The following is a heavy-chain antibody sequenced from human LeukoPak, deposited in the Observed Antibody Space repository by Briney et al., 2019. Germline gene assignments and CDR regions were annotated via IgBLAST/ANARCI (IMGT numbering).Heavy chain of an antibody. CDR3: ARRAGGYSHPYDY. J-gene: IGHJ4*02. Sequence: PGGSLRLSCVASEFTFRSYDMHWVRQAPGKGLEWVAVISYDGSNKDYADSVKGRFTISRDNTKNTLFLQMNSLRAEDTAVYYCARRAGGYSHPYDYWGQGTLVTVSS. D-gene: IGHD4-23*01. V-gene: IGHV3-30*03. CDR1: EFTFRSYD. CDR2: ISYDGSNK.